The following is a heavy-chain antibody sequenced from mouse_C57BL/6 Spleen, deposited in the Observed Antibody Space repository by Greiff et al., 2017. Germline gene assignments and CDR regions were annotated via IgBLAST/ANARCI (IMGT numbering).Heavy chain of an antibody. CDR1: GYAFSSSW. CDR2: IYPGDGDT. Sequence: VQLQQSGPELVKPGASVKISCKASGYAFSSSWMNWVKQRPGKGLEWIGRIYPGDGDTNYNGKFKGKATLTADKSSSTANMQLSSLTSEGSAVYFGARDYYSKEGAMDYWGQGTSVTVSS. V-gene: IGHV1-82*01. CDR3: ARDYYSKEGAMDY. D-gene: IGHD2-5*01. J-gene: IGHJ4*01.